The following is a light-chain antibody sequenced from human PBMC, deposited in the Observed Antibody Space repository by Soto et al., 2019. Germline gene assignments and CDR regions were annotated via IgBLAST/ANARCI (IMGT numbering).Light chain of an antibody. CDR3: QCYGGSFII. J-gene: IGKJ5*01. CDR2: AAS. Sequence: EIVLTQSPGTLSLSPGERATLSCRASQSVSSTYLAWYQQKPGQAPRLLIYAASSRATGIPDRFSGSGSGTDFTLTISRLEPEDYALYYCQCYGGSFIIFGQGTRLEIK. V-gene: IGKV3-20*01. CDR1: QSVSSTY.